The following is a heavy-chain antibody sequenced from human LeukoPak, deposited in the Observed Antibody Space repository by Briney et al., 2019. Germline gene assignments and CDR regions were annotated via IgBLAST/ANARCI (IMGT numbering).Heavy chain of an antibody. CDR3: ARVKYYYDSSGYSRWFDP. Sequence: SETLSLTCTVSGGSISSYYWSWIRQPPGKGLEWIGYIYYSGSTNYNPSLKSRVTISVDTSKNQFSLKLSSVTAADTAVYYCARVKYYYDSSGYSRWFDPWGQGTLVTVSS. V-gene: IGHV4-59*01. CDR1: GGSISSYY. CDR2: IYYSGST. J-gene: IGHJ5*02. D-gene: IGHD3-22*01.